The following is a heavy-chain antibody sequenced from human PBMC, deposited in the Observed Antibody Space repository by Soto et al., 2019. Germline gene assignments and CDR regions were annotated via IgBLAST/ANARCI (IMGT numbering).Heavy chain of an antibody. J-gene: IGHJ4*02. Sequence: GESLKISCAASGFTFSSYAMSWVRQAPGKGLEWVSAISGSGGSTYYADSVKGRFTISRDNSKNTLYLQMNSLRAEDTAVYYCAKANLLLPVPAAPSQFDYWGQGTLVTVSS. CDR1: GFTFSSYA. V-gene: IGHV3-23*01. CDR3: AKANLLLPVPAAPSQFDY. D-gene: IGHD2-2*01. CDR2: ISGSGGST.